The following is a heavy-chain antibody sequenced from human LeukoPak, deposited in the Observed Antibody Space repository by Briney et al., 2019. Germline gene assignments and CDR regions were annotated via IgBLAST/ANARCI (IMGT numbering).Heavy chain of an antibody. CDR2: ISSDGSSA. Sequence: GGSLRLSCAASGFIFSSFWMHWVRQAPGKGLVWVSRISSDGSSAGYADSVKGRFTISRDNAKNTLYLQMNSLRAEDTAVYYCASKLVVGATKSDYFDYWGQGTLVTVSS. CDR3: ASKLVVGATKSDYFDY. V-gene: IGHV3-74*01. J-gene: IGHJ4*02. D-gene: IGHD1-26*01. CDR1: GFIFSSFW.